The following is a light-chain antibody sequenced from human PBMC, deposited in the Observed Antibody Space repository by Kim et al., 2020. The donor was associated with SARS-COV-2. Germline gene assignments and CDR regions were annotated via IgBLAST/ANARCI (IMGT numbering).Light chain of an antibody. CDR2: DVS. CDR3: QQNNAFLIT. J-gene: IGKJ5*01. CDR1: QVIRKF. Sequence: DILMTQSPSSLSASVGDRVTITCQATQVIRKFLNWYQQTPGKAPQLLIYDVSNLQTGVPSRFSGSGYGTEFTLTISSLQPEYFASYYCQQNNAFLITFGQGTQLDIK. V-gene: IGKV1-33*01.